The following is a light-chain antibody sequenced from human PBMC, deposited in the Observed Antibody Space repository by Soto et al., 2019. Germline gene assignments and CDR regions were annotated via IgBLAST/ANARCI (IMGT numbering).Light chain of an antibody. CDR2: GAS. CDR1: QSVSRN. J-gene: IGKJ2*01. V-gene: IGKV3-15*01. Sequence: EIMMTQSPATLSVSPGERATVSCSASQSVSRNLAWYQQNPCQAPRLLIYGASTRTTGIPARSSGSGSGTEFTLTICSLQSEDFADYYCHQYNNWPRTFGQGNKLEIK. CDR3: HQYNNWPRT.